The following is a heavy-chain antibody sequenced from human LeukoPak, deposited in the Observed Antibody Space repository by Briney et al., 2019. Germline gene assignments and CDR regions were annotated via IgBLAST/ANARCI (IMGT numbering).Heavy chain of an antibody. CDR1: GFTFSSYE. D-gene: IGHD6-13*01. Sequence: GGSLRLSCAASGFTFSSYEMNWVRQAPGKGLEWVSYISSSGSTIYYADSVKGRFTISRDNAKNSLYLQMNSLRAEDTAVYYCARGRRRIAAAGATPPAPYFDYWGQGTLVTFSS. CDR3: ARGRRRIAAAGATPPAPYFDY. J-gene: IGHJ4*02. V-gene: IGHV3-48*03. CDR2: ISSSGSTI.